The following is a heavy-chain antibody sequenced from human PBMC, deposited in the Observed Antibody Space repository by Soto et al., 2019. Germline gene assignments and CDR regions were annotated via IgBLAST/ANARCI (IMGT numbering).Heavy chain of an antibody. CDR1: GFTFSTYW. CDR3: TTSPHRNTARVFV. D-gene: IGHD1-1*01. Sequence: EVQLVESGGGLVQPGGSLRLSCAASGFTFSTYWMSWVRRTPGKGLEWVANIKQDGTEKYYVDSVRGRLTVSRDNAKSSLYLQINSARVEDTAVYYCTTSPHRNTARVFVWGEGTAVTFS. V-gene: IGHV3-7*01. CDR2: IKQDGTEK. J-gene: IGHJ6*02.